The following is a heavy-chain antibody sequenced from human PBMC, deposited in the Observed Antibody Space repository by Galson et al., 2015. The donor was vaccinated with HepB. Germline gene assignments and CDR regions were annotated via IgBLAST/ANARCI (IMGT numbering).Heavy chain of an antibody. D-gene: IGHD3-10*01. Sequence: SLRLSCAASGFTFSSYSMNWVRQAPGKGLEWVSYISSSSSTIYYADSVKGRFTISRDNAKNSLYLQMNSLRADDTAVYYFARGGLITVRVQGDTFDPWGQGTLFSVSS. V-gene: IGHV3-48*01. CDR2: ISSSSSTI. J-gene: IGHJ5*02. CDR1: GFTFSSYS. CDR3: ARGGLITVRVQGDTFDP.